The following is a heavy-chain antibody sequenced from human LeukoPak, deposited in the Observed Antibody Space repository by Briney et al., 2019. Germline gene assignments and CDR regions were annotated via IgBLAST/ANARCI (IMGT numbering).Heavy chain of an antibody. J-gene: IGHJ6*02. CDR3: AKARLSYYYYGMDV. Sequence: PGGSLRLSCAASGFTFSSCGMHWVRQAPGKGLEWVAFIRYDGSNKYYADSVKGRFTISRDNSKNTLYLQMNSLRAEDTAVYYCAKARLSYYYYGMDVWGQGTTVTVSS. CDR2: IRYDGSNK. CDR1: GFTFSSCG. V-gene: IGHV3-30*02.